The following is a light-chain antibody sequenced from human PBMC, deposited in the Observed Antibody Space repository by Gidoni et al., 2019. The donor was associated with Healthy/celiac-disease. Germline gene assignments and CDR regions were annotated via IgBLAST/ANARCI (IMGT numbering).Light chain of an antibody. CDR1: NIGSKN. V-gene: IGLV3-9*01. J-gene: IGLJ3*02. Sequence: SYELTQPLSVSVALGQTARITCGGNNIGSKNVHWYQQKPGQAPVLVIYRDSNRPSGIPERFSGSNSGNTATLTISRAQAGDEADYYCQVWDSHVVFGGGTKLTV. CDR2: RDS. CDR3: QVWDSHVV.